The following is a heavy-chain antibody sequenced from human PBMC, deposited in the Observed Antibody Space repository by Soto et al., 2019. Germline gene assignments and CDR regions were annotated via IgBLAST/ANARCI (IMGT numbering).Heavy chain of an antibody. CDR1: GFTFSSYW. J-gene: IGHJ5*02. V-gene: IGHV3-7*01. CDR2: IKQDGSEK. D-gene: IGHD6-6*01. Sequence: GGSLRLSCAASGFTFSSYWMSWVRQAPGKGLEWVANIKQDGSEKYYVDSVKGRFTISRDNAKNSLYLQMNSLSAEDTAVYYCARLAHKKQLVSWFDPWGQGTLVTVSS. CDR3: ARLAHKKQLVSWFDP.